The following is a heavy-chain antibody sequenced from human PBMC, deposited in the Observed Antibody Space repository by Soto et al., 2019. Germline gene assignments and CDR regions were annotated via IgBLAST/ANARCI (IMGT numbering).Heavy chain of an antibody. CDR2: ISAYNGNT. CDR1: GYTFTSYG. Sequence: ASVKVSCKASGYTFTSYGISWVRQAPGQGLEWMGWISAYNGNTNYAQKLQGRVTMTTDTSMSTAYMELRSLRSDDTAVYYCARDRSYNWNAGDAFDIWGQGTMVTVSS. CDR3: ARDRSYNWNAGDAFDI. J-gene: IGHJ3*02. D-gene: IGHD1-20*01. V-gene: IGHV1-18*01.